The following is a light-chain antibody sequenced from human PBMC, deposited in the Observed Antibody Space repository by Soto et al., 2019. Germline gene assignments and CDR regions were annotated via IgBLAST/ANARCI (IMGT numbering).Light chain of an antibody. CDR1: QGISNY. V-gene: IGKV1-27*01. CDR2: VAS. CDR3: QMYNSAPWT. Sequence: DIPMTQSPSSLSASVGDRVTITCRASQGISNYLAWYQQQPGKVPKLLIYVASTLQSGVPSRFSGSGSGTDFTLNISSLQPEDVATYYCQMYNSAPWTFGQGTKVEIK. J-gene: IGKJ1*01.